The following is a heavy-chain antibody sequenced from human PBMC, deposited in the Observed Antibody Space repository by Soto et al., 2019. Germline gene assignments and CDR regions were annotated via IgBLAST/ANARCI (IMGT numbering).Heavy chain of an antibody. J-gene: IGHJ6*02. D-gene: IGHD2-2*02. CDR2: ISGSGGST. CDR1: GFTFSSDA. Sequence: GGSLRLSCAASGFTFSSDAMSWVRQAPGKGLEWVSAISGSGGSTYYADSVKGRFTISRDNSKNTLYLQMNSLRAEDTAVYYCAKDQHCSTTSCYTTPYGMDVWGQGTTVTVSS. V-gene: IGHV3-23*01. CDR3: AKDQHCSTTSCYTTPYGMDV.